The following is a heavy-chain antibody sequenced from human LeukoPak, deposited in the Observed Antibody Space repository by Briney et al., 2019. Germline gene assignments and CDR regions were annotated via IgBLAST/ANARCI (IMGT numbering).Heavy chain of an antibody. V-gene: IGHV3-49*04. Sequence: PGRSLRLSCTASGFTFGDYAMSWVRQAPGKGLEWVGFIRSKAYGGTTEYAASVRGRFTISIDDSKTIAYLHMNRLTIEDTATYYCHRWTTVTTFDNWGQGTLVIVSS. CDR1: GFTFGDYA. CDR2: IRSKAYGGTT. D-gene: IGHD4-17*01. CDR3: HRWTTVTTFDN. J-gene: IGHJ4*02.